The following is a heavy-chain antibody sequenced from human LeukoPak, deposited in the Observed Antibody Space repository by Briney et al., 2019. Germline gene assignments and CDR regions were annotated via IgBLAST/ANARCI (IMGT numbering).Heavy chain of an antibody. CDR2: IYYSGST. Sequence: KPSETLSLTXTVSGGSISSGDYYWSWIRQPPGKGLEWIGYIYYSGSTYYNPSLKSRVTISVDTSKNQFSLKLSPVTAADTAVYYCARAGNWNDGDAFDIWGQGTMVTVSS. J-gene: IGHJ3*02. D-gene: IGHD1-20*01. CDR3: ARAGNWNDGDAFDI. CDR1: GGSISSGDYY. V-gene: IGHV4-30-4*08.